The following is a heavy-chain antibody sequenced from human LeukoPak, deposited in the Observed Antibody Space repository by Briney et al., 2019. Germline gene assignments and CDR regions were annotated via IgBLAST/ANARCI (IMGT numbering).Heavy chain of an antibody. D-gene: IGHD5-18*01. CDR3: ARDSPRVTAMTNFDY. J-gene: IGHJ4*02. CDR1: GYTFNGYY. V-gene: IGHV1-2*02. CDR2: INPNSGGT. Sequence: GASVKVSCKASGYTFNGYYMHWVRQAPGQGLEWMGRINPNSGGTNYVQKFQGRVTITRDTAINTAYMELSSLRSDDTAVYYCARDSPRVTAMTNFDYWGQGTLVTVSS.